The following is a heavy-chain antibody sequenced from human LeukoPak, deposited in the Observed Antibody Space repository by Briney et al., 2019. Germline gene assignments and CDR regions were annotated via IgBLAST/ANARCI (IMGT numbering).Heavy chain of an antibody. J-gene: IGHJ4*02. CDR2: INHSGST. CDR3: ARGPRGMITLGGVIVNRLLDY. D-gene: IGHD3-16*02. Sequence: PSEILSLTCAVYGGSFSGYYWSWIRQPPRKGLEWIGEINHSGSTNYNPSLKSRVTISVDTSKNQFSLKLSSVTAADTAVYYCARGPRGMITLGGVIVNRLLDYWGQGTLVTVSS. CDR1: GGSFSGYY. V-gene: IGHV4-34*01.